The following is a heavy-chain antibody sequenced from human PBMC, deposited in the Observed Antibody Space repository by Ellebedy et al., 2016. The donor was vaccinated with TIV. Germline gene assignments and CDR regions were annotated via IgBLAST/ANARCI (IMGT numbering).Heavy chain of an antibody. D-gene: IGHD6-13*01. CDR2: ISSSSSTI. Sequence: GGSLRLXXAASGFTFSSYSMNWVRQAPGKGLEWVSYISSSSSTIYYADSVKGRFTISRDNAKNSLYLQMNSLRDEDTAVYYCARASSSSWLNKYYFDYWGQGTLVTVSS. V-gene: IGHV3-48*02. CDR1: GFTFSSYS. CDR3: ARASSSSWLNKYYFDY. J-gene: IGHJ4*02.